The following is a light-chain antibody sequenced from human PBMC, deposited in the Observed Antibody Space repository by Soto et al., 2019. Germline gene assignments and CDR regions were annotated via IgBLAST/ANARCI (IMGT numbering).Light chain of an antibody. Sequence: AIQLTQSPSSLSASLGDRVTITCRASQGISSYLGWYQHKPGEAPKLLIYDVSSLETGVPSRFSGSGSGTEFSLTIRGLQPDDFATYYCQQYDYSRTFGQGTKVDIK. CDR3: QQYDYSRT. J-gene: IGKJ1*01. CDR2: DVS. CDR1: QGISSY. V-gene: IGKV1D-13*01.